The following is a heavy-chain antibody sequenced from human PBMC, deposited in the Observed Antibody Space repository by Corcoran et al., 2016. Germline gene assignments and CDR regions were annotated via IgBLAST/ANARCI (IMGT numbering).Heavy chain of an antibody. Sequence: EVQLEESGGGLVQPGGSLRLSCAASGFTFSSYSMNWVRQAPGKGLEWVLYISSSSSTIYYADSVKGRFTISRDNAKNSLYLQMNSLRAEDTAVYYCARDLSRGPRAAEAFDIWGQGTMVTVSS. CDR3: ARDLSRGPRAAEAFDI. CDR2: ISSSSSTI. D-gene: IGHD2-15*01. V-gene: IGHV3-48*04. CDR1: GFTFSSYS. J-gene: IGHJ3*02.